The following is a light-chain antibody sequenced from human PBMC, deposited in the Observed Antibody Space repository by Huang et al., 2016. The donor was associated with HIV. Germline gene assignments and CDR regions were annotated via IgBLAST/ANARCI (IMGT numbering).Light chain of an antibody. V-gene: IGKV3-20*01. J-gene: IGKJ1*01. CDR3: HQYGTSVGT. CDR2: AAS. Sequence: EIVLTQSPGTLSLSPGERATLSCGASQTVSNNFLAWYQHKPGQAPRLRSYAASSRATGIPDRFSGSGSRRDFNLTISRLEPEDFAVYYCHQYGTSVGTFGPGTKVDVK. CDR1: QTVSNNF.